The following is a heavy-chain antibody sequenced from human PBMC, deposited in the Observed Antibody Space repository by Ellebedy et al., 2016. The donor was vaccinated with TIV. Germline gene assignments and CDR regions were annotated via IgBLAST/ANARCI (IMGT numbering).Heavy chain of an antibody. CDR2: ISYDGSNK. V-gene: IGHV3-30-3*01. Sequence: GESLKISXAASGFTFSSYAMHWVRQAPGRGLEWMAVISYDGSNKYYADSVKGRFTISRDNSQNTLYLQMNSLRSEDAAVYYCAAGKMTTEDYWGQGTLVSVSS. D-gene: IGHD5-24*01. J-gene: IGHJ4*02. CDR1: GFTFSSYA. CDR3: AAGKMTTEDY.